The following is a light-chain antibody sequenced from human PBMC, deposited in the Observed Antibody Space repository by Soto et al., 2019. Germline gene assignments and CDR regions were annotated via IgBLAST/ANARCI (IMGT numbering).Light chain of an antibody. CDR2: LGS. J-gene: IGKJ5*01. CDR1: RSVLNSNGYNY. CDR3: MQALQTPMYT. V-gene: IGKV2-28*01. Sequence: IVMTQSKLTLPVTPGEPSSISCISSRSVLNSNGYNYLDWYLQKPGQSPQLLIYLGSNRASGVPDRFSGSGSGTDFTLKISRVEAEDVGVYYCMQALQTPMYTFGQVARLEIK.